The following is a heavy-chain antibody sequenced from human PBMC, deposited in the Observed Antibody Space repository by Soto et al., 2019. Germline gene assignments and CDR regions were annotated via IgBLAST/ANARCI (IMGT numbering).Heavy chain of an antibody. Sequence: EVQLLESGGGLVQPGGSLRLSCAASGFTFSSYAMSWVRQAPGKGLEWVSAISGSGGSTYYADSVKGRFTISRDNSKNPVYLQMNSLSAEDTAVYYCAKLPITMVRGVIVWFDPWGQGTLVTVSS. CDR3: AKLPITMVRGVIVWFDP. J-gene: IGHJ5*02. CDR2: ISGSGGST. D-gene: IGHD3-10*01. CDR1: GFTFSSYA. V-gene: IGHV3-23*01.